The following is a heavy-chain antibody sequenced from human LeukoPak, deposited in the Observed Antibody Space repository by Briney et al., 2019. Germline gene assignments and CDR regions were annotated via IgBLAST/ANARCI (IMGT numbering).Heavy chain of an antibody. Sequence: PSQTLSLTCTVSGGSISSGGYYWSWIRQPPGKGLEWIGYIYHSGSTYYNPSLKSRVTISVDRSKNQFSLKLSSVTAADTAVYYCARDAGVVPSYWGQGTLVTVSS. CDR1: GGSISSGGYY. D-gene: IGHD2-2*01. CDR3: ARDAGVVPSY. CDR2: IYHSGST. V-gene: IGHV4-30-2*01. J-gene: IGHJ4*02.